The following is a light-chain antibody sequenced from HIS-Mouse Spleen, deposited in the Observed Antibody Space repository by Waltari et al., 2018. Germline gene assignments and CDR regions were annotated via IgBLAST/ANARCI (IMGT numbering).Light chain of an antibody. Sequence: SYELTQPPSVSVSPGQTARITCSGDALPKKYAYWYQQKSGQAPVLVIYEDSKRPSGIPDGFSGSRSETMATLTISGAQVEDEADYYCYSTDSSGNHRVFGGGTKLTVL. J-gene: IGLJ2*01. CDR1: ALPKKY. CDR2: EDS. CDR3: YSTDSSGNHRV. V-gene: IGLV3-10*01.